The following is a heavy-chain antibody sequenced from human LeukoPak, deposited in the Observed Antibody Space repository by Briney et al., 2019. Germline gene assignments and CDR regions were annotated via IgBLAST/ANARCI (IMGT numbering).Heavy chain of an antibody. V-gene: IGHV4-61*08. Sequence: SQTLSLTCTVSGGSISSGGYYWSWIRQPPGKGLEWIGYIYYSGSTNYNPSLKSRVTISVDTSKNQFSLKLSSVTAADTAVYYCARNLYGGNLNYFDYWGQGTLVTVSS. D-gene: IGHD4-23*01. CDR3: ARNLYGGNLNYFDY. CDR1: GGSISSGGYY. J-gene: IGHJ4*02. CDR2: IYYSGST.